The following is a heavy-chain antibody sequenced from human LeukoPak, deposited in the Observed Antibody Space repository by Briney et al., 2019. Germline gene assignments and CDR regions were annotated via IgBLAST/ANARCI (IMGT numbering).Heavy chain of an antibody. D-gene: IGHD1-26*01. J-gene: IGHJ4*02. Sequence: GGSLRLSCAASGFTFSSYAMSWVRQAPGKGLEWVSAISGSGGSTYYADSVKGRLTISRDNSKNTLYLQMNSLRAEDTAVYYCAKDIVGATTISYYFDYWGQGTLVTVSS. V-gene: IGHV3-23*01. CDR2: ISGSGGST. CDR1: GFTFSSYA. CDR3: AKDIVGATTISYYFDY.